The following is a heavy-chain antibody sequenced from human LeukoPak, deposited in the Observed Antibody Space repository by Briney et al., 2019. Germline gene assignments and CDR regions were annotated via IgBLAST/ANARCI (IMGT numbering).Heavy chain of an antibody. CDR3: ARLGSYHDF. V-gene: IGHV4-4*09. CDR2: IHSSGGS. D-gene: IGHD1-26*01. CDR1: GASISNYY. Sequence: SETLSLSCTVSGASISNYYWSWIRQTPEKGLEWMGHIHSSGGSSYYPSLKSRLTLSIDTSRNQLSLKLPSVTAADTAVYFCARLGSYHDFWGQGALVTVSS. J-gene: IGHJ4*02.